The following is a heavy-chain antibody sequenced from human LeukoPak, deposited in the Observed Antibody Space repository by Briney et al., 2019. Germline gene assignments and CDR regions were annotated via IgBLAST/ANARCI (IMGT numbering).Heavy chain of an antibody. J-gene: IGHJ4*02. CDR2: ISSSSSYI. D-gene: IGHD3-3*01. CDR3: ARNPRSGYPNPFDY. V-gene: IGHV3-21*01. CDR1: GFTFSSYS. Sequence: GGSLRLSCAASGFTFSSYSMNWVRQAPGKGLEWVSSISSSSSYIYYADSVKGRFTISRDNAKNSLYLQMNSLRAEDTAVYYCARNPRSGYPNPFDYWGQGTPVTVSS.